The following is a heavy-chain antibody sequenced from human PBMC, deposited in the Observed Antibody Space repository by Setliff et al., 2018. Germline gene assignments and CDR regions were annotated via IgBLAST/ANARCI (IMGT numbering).Heavy chain of an antibody. Sequence: GGSLRLSCAASGFVFGTYGMHWVRQAPGKGLDWVASVRFDGSYKVYADSVKGRFTISRDNSENTLFLQMTSLRPEDTGVYYCVKDVVGYSSTWPKRDYFDYWGQGTLVTVSS. J-gene: IGHJ4*02. V-gene: IGHV3-30*02. CDR1: GFVFGTYG. CDR3: VKDVVGYSSTWPKRDYFDY. CDR2: VRFDGSYK. D-gene: IGHD6-13*01.